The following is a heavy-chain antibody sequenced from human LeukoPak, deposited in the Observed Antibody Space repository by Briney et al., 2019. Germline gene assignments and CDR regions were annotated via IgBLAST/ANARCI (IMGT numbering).Heavy chain of an antibody. CDR3: ARAVRAASNY. CDR1: GFTFSSYA. Sequence: GRSLRLSCAASGFTFSSYAMHWVRQAPGKGLEWVAVISYDGSNKYYADSVKGRFTISRDNSKNTLYLQMNSLRAEDTAVYYCARAVRAASNYWGQGTLVTVSS. D-gene: IGHD6-13*01. CDR2: ISYDGSNK. V-gene: IGHV3-30*04. J-gene: IGHJ4*02.